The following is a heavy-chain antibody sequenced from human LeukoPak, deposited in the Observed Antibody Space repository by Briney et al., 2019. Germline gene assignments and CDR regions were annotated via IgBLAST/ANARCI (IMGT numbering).Heavy chain of an antibody. Sequence: PSETLSLTCAVYGGSFSGYYWSWIRQPPGKGLEWIGEINHSGSTNYNPSLKSRVTISVDTSKNQFSLKLSSVTAADTAVYYCARSSGYSSSWYIYYFDYWGQGTLVTVSS. V-gene: IGHV4-34*01. CDR1: GGSFSGYY. J-gene: IGHJ4*02. CDR2: INHSGST. CDR3: ARSSGYSSSWYIYYFDY. D-gene: IGHD6-13*01.